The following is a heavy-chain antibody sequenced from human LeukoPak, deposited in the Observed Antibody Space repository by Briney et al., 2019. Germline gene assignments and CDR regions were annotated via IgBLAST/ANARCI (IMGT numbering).Heavy chain of an antibody. V-gene: IGHV3-30*02. CDR1: VFTFISYA. CDR3: AKDLVAVAGSGYYYYMDV. Sequence: PGGSLRLACAASVFTFISYAMYWVRQAPGKGLEWVAFIRYDGSNKYYADSVKGRFTISRDNSKNTLYLQMNSLRAEDTAVYYCAKDLVAVAGSGYYYYMDVWGKGTTVTISS. CDR2: IRYDGSNK. J-gene: IGHJ6*03. D-gene: IGHD6-19*01.